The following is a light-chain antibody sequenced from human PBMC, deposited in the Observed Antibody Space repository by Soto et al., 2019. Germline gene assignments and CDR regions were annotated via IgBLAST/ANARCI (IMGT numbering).Light chain of an antibody. CDR1: VGL. Sequence: QSALTQPASVSGSPGQSITISCTGTVGLVSWYQQHPGKVPKLIIYDDTKRPSGVSSRFSGSKSGNTASLTISGLQTEDEADYYCCLYVGGRTYVFGNGTKFTVL. CDR2: DDT. CDR3: CLYVGGRTYV. V-gene: IGLV2-23*01. J-gene: IGLJ1*01.